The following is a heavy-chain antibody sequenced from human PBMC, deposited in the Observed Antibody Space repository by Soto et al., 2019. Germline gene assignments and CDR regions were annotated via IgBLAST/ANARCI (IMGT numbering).Heavy chain of an antibody. CDR1: GGSISSGDYY. CDR2: IYYSGST. J-gene: IGHJ6*02. CDR3: AREGAYIYGSGRPDGYYYGMDV. Sequence: QVQLQESGPGLVKPSQTLSLTCTVSGGSISSGDYYWSWIRQPPGKGLEWIGYIYYSGSTYYNPSLKSRVTISVDTSKNQFSLKLSSVTAADTAVYYCAREGAYIYGSGRPDGYYYGMDVWGQGTTVTVSS. D-gene: IGHD3-10*01. V-gene: IGHV4-30-4*01.